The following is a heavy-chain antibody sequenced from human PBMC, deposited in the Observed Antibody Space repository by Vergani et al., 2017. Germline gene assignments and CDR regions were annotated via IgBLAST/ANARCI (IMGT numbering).Heavy chain of an antibody. V-gene: IGHV4-39*01. CDR2: IYHSGGA. CDR1: GGSITSRRYY. Sequence: QLHLQESGPGLVKPSETLSLTCTVSGGSITSRRYYWGWIRQPPGKGLEWIGNIYHSGGAYYNPSLKGRVTISVDTSKNQFSLEVTSVTAADTAIYFCARTESFILRYFHWALWGQGTLVTGSS. J-gene: IGHJ4*02. CDR3: ARTESFILRYFHWAL. D-gene: IGHD3-9*01.